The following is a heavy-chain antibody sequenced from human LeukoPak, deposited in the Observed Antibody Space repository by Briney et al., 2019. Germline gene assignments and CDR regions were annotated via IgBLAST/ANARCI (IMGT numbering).Heavy chain of an antibody. J-gene: IGHJ6*03. V-gene: IGHV3-30*02. CDR1: GFPLRICG. CDR3: AKEPYSSVYYFYYMDV. CDR2: IRYGGSDI. D-gene: IGHD6-25*01. Sequence: GGSLSLSGASFGFPLRICGMNWVRQAPGKGLEWVAFIRYGGSDIYYGDSVKGRFTISRDNSKNTLYLQMNSLRGEDTAVYYCAKEPYSSVYYFYYMDVWGKGTTVTVSS.